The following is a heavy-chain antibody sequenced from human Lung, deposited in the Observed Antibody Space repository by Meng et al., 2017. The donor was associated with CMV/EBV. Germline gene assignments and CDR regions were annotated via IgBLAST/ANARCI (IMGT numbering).Heavy chain of an antibody. Sequence: SETLSLTCAVYGGSLSGHSWSWIRQPPGQGLEWIGDIYQRGSPNYNSSLKSRVTISLDTSRNQFSLNLKSLTAADGAVYFCARGLGYCNSATCYSYFYYAMDVLGQRTTVTVSS. CDR1: GGSLSGHS. CDR3: ARGLGYCNSATCYSYFYYAMDV. V-gene: IGHV4-34*01. D-gene: IGHD2-2*01. CDR2: IYQRGSP. J-gene: IGHJ6*01.